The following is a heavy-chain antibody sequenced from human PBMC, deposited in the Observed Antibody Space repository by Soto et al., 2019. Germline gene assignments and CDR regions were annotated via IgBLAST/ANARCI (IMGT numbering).Heavy chain of an antibody. CDR2: FDPEDGET. D-gene: IGHD5-18*01. J-gene: IGHJ4*02. V-gene: IGHV1-24*01. CDR3: TAGIRGYNYGFSDY. CDR1: GYTLTGWA. Sequence: ASVKVSCKVSGYTLTGWAMHSVRQAPGKGLEWMGRFDPEDGETIYAQKFQGRATMTEDTSTDTASMELSSLGSEDTAVYYCTAGIRGYNYGFSDYWGQGTLVTVSS.